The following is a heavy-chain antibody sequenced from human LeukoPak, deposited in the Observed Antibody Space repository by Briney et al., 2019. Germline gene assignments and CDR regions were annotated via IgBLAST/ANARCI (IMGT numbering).Heavy chain of an antibody. CDR2: IYYSGNT. Sequence: SETLSLTCTVSGDSISSSNSYWGWIRQPPGKGLEWIGSIYYSGNTYYNASLKSRVTISVDTSKNQFSLKLTSVTAADTAVYYCARLKGYYYYWYFDLWGRGTLVTVSS. V-gene: IGHV4-39*01. CDR1: GDSISSSNSY. J-gene: IGHJ2*01. CDR3: ARLKGYYYYWYFDL. D-gene: IGHD3-22*01.